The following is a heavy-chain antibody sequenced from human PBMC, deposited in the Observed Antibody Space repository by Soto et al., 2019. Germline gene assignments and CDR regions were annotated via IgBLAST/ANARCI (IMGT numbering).Heavy chain of an antibody. CDR3: ARGIRNYYGVDV. J-gene: IGHJ6*02. V-gene: IGHV3-74*01. Sequence: EVQVVESGGGLVQPGESLRLSCVASGFTFSTYWMHWVRQAPGKGLVWVSRIKFDGSTTSYADSVKGRFTISRDNAKNTVYLQMNSLRAEDTGVYYCARGIRNYYGVDVWGQGTTVTVSS. D-gene: IGHD5-18*01. CDR1: GFTFSTYW. CDR2: IKFDGSTT.